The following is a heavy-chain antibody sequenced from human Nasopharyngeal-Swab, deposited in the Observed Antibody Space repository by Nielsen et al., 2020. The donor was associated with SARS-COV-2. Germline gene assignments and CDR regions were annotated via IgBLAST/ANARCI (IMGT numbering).Heavy chain of an antibody. V-gene: IGHV5-51*01. J-gene: IGHJ4*02. CDR2: IYPGDSDT. CDR1: GYPFISNW. CDR3: AAAALGAWY. Sequence: GESLKISCSASGYPFISNWSGWVRQVPGKGLEWMGTIYPGDSDTRYSPSLQGQVTISADKSITTAFLQWSSLKASDTAIYYCAAAALGAWYWGQGTLVTVSS. D-gene: IGHD1-26*01.